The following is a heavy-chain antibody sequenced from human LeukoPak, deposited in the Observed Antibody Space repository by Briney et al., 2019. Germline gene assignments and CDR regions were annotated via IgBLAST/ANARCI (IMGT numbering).Heavy chain of an antibody. D-gene: IGHD6-6*01. CDR2: IIPIFGTA. Sequence: SVKVSCKASGGTFSSYAISWVRQAPGQGLEWMGGIIPIFGTANYAQKFQGRVTITADESTSTAYMELSSLRSEDTAVYYCASPGLIAAGGFDYWGQGTLVTVSS. J-gene: IGHJ4*02. CDR3: ASPGLIAAGGFDY. CDR1: GGTFSSYA. V-gene: IGHV1-69*13.